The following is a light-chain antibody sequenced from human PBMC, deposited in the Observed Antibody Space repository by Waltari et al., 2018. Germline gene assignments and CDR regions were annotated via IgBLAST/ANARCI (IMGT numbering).Light chain of an antibody. CDR1: ESVASN. CDR3: QQYNNWPPST. J-gene: IGKJ1*01. CDR2: HAS. V-gene: IGKV3-15*01. Sequence: EIVLTQSPATLSLSPGERATLSCRASESVASNLAWYQQRPGQASRLLIFHASTRATGIPAKFSGSGSRTEFTLTISSLQSEDFAVYYCQQYNNWPPSTFGQGTKVEIK.